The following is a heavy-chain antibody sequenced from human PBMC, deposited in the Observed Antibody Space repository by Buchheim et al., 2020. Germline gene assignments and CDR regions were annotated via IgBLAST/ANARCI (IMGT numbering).Heavy chain of an antibody. D-gene: IGHD3-3*01. CDR3: ARDGEYYDFWSGYYQVGNRTYGMDV. CDR2: IIPILGIA. CDR1: GGTFSSYA. Sequence: QVQLVQSGAEVKKPGSSVKVSCKASGGTFSSYAISWVRQAPGQGLEWMGRIIPILGIANYAQKFQGRVTITPDKSTSTAYMELSSLRSEDTAVYYCARDGEYYDFWSGYYQVGNRTYGMDVWGQGTT. J-gene: IGHJ6*02. V-gene: IGHV1-69*04.